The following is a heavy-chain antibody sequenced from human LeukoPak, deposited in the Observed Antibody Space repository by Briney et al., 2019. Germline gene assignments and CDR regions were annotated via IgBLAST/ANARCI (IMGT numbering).Heavy chain of an antibody. CDR3: AKRPGGTPGGYYFDY. V-gene: IGHV3-66*02. D-gene: IGHD3-16*01. CDR1: GFTVSSNY. CDR2: IYSGGST. Sequence: GGSLRLPCAASGFTVSSNYMSWVRQAPGKGLEWVSVIYSGGSTYYADSVEGRFTISRDNSKNTLYLQMNSLRAEDTAVYYCAKRPGGTPGGYYFDYWGQGTLVTVSS. J-gene: IGHJ4*02.